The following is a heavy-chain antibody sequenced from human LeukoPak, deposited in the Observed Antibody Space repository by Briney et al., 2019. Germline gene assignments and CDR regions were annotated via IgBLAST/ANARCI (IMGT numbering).Heavy chain of an antibody. CDR2: ISYDGSNK. CDR1: GFTFSSYG. V-gene: IGHV3-30*18. D-gene: IGHD6-13*01. J-gene: IGHJ4*02. Sequence: PGRSLRLSCAASGFTFSSYGMHWVRQAPGKGLEWVAVISYDGSNKYYADSVKGRFTISRDNSKNTLYLQMNSLRAEDTAVYYCAKDDRGEQQLVQGDWGQGTLVTVSS. CDR3: AKDDRGEQQLVQGD.